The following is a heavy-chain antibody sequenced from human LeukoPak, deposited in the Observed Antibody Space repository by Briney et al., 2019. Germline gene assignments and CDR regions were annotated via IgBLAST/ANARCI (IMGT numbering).Heavy chain of an antibody. V-gene: IGHV1-2*04. Sequence: ASVKVSCKASGYTFTDYYMHWVRQVPGQGLEWMGWINPNSGGTNYAQNFQGWVTMTRDTSISTAYMELSRLRSDDTAVYYCARDRRSHYYGSGSYYPDVFDIWGQGTMVTVSS. CDR1: GYTFTDYY. D-gene: IGHD3-10*01. J-gene: IGHJ3*02. CDR3: ARDRRSHYYGSGSYYPDVFDI. CDR2: INPNSGGT.